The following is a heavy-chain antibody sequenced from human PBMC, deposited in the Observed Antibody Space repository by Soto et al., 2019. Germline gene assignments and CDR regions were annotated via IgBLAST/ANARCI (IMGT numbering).Heavy chain of an antibody. CDR2: INHSGST. CDR3: ARDKITGLFDY. Sequence: SETLSLTCTASGGPINSQSYYGGWIRQPPGTGLEWIGEINHSGSTNYNPSLKSRVTISVDTSKNQFSLKLTSVAAADTAVYYCARDKITGLFDYWGQGTLVTVSS. D-gene: IGHD2-8*02. V-gene: IGHV4-39*07. CDR1: GGPINSQSYY. J-gene: IGHJ4*02.